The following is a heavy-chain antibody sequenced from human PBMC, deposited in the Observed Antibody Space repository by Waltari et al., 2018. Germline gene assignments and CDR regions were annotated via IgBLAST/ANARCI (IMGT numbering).Heavy chain of an antibody. J-gene: IGHJ4*02. V-gene: IGHV3-30*18. CDR3: AKDYHYYGSGSYVDY. CDR1: GFTFSSYG. D-gene: IGHD3-10*01. Sequence: QVQLVESGGGVVQPGRSLRLSCAASGFTFSSYGMHWVRQAPGKGLEWVAVIGYDGSNKYYADYVKGRFTISRDNSKNTLDLQMNSLRAEDTAMYYCAKDYHYYGSGSYVDYWGQGTLVTVSS. CDR2: IGYDGSNK.